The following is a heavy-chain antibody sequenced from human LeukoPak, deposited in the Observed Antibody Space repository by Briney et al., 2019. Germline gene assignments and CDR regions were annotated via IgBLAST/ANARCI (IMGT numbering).Heavy chain of an antibody. CDR3: ARGPYELELRA. CDR1: GGSISSYY. Sequence: SETLSLTYTVSGGSISSYYWSWIRQPPGKGLEWIGYIYYSGSTNYNPSLKSRVTISVDTSKNQFSLKLSSVTAADTAVYYCARGPYELELRAWGQGTLVTVSS. V-gene: IGHV4-59*12. J-gene: IGHJ4*02. D-gene: IGHD1-7*01. CDR2: IYYSGST.